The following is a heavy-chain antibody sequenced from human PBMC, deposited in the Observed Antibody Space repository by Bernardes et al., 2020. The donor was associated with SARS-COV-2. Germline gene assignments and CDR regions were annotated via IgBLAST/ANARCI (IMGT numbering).Heavy chain of an antibody. CDR2: ISSGGSNI. V-gene: IGHV3-48*03. D-gene: IGHD3-10*01. CDR1: GFTFSSYE. Sequence: GGSLRLSCAASGFTFSSYEMNWVRQAPGKGLEWVSYISSGGSNIYYADSVKGRFTISRDNAKNSLYLQMNSLRAEDTAVYYCATGPCTHGVCSDYYGSGSQFDYWGQGTLVTVSS. CDR3: ATGPCTHGVCSDYYGSGSQFDY. J-gene: IGHJ4*02.